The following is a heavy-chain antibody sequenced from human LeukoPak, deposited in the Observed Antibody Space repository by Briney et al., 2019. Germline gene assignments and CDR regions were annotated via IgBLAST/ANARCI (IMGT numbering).Heavy chain of an antibody. CDR3: ARVVVVVAAKGYMDV. CDR2: ISHSGST. D-gene: IGHD2-15*01. J-gene: IGHJ6*03. CDR1: GGSISSTNW. Sequence: SETLSLTCAVSGGSISSTNWWSWIRQPPGKGLEWIGEISHSGSTYYNPSLKSRVTISVDTSKNQFSLKLSSVTAADTAVYYCARVVVVVAAKGYMDVWGKGTTVTVSS. V-gene: IGHV4-4*02.